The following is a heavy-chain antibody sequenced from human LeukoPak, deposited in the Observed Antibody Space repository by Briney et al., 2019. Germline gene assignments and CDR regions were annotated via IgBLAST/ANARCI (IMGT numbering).Heavy chain of an antibody. V-gene: IGHV3-43*02. J-gene: IGHJ4*02. CDR3: AREYSSSDYFDY. CDR1: GFTFDAYA. CDR2: ISEDGSST. D-gene: IGHD6-6*01. Sequence: GGSLRLSCAVSGFTFDAYAMHWVRQTPGKGLEWVSLISEDGSSTYYADSVKGRFTISRDNSKNSLYPQMNSLRAEDTAVYYCAREYSSSDYFDYWGQGTLVTVSS.